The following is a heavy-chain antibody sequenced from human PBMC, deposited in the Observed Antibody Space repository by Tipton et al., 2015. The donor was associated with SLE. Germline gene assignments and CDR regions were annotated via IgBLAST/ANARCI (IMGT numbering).Heavy chain of an antibody. D-gene: IGHD3-3*01. V-gene: IGHV4-34*01. CDR2: INDSGTR. CDR1: GGSFSNYY. J-gene: IGHJ4*02. Sequence: TLSLTCAVFGGSFSNYYWTWIRQSPGKGLEWIGEINDSGTRKYNPSLESRVTISVDTSKNQFSLKLSSVTAADTAVYYCARRLAINTKAFDYWGQGTLVTVSS. CDR3: ARRLAINTKAFDY.